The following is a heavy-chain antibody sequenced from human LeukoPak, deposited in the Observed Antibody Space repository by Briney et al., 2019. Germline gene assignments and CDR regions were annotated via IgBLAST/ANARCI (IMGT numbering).Heavy chain of an antibody. CDR1: GGSISSYY. J-gene: IGHJ6*03. Sequence: SETLSLTCTVSGGSISSYYWSWIRQPPGKGLEWIGYIYYSGSTNYNPSLKSRVTMSVDTSKNQFSLKLSSVTAADTAVYYCARGSSTSFRYMDVWGKGTTVTVSS. CDR3: ARGSSTSFRYMDV. D-gene: IGHD2-2*01. CDR2: IYYSGST. V-gene: IGHV4-59*12.